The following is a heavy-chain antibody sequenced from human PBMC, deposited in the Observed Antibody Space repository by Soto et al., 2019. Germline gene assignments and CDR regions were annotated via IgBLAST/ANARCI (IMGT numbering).Heavy chain of an antibody. Sequence: QLQLQESGSGLVKPSQTLSLTCAVSGGSISSGGYSWSWIRQPPGKGLEWIGYIYHSGSTYYNPSLKRRVTISVDRSKNQFSLKLSSVTASDLAVYYCSRGEPSSSWYFDPWGQGTLVTVSS. V-gene: IGHV4-30-2*01. CDR2: IYHSGST. D-gene: IGHD6-13*01. J-gene: IGHJ5*02. CDR3: SRGEPSSSWYFDP. CDR1: GGSISSGGYS.